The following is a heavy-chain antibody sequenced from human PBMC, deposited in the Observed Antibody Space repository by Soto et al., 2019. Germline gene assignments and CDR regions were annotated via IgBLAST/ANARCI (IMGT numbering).Heavy chain of an antibody. J-gene: IGHJ6*02. CDR3: AREQDGYYYYGMDV. CDR2: INSDGSST. CDR1: GFTFSSYW. V-gene: IGHV3-74*01. Sequence: TGGSLRLSCAASGFTFSSYWMHWVRQAPGKGLVWVSRINSDGSSTSYADSVKGRFAISRDNAKNTLYLQMNSLRAEDTAVYYCAREQDGYYYYGMDVWGQGTTVTVSS.